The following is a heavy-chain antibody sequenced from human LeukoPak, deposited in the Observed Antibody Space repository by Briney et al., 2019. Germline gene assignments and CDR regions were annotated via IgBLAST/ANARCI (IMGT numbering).Heavy chain of an antibody. CDR1: GFTFSDYN. CDR3: SRAGAVAGSPGVAWFDP. Sequence: PGGSLRLSCAASGFTFSDYNMSWVRQAPGKGLEWVGFIRSKAYGGTTEYAASVKGRFTISRDDSKSIAYLQMNSLKIEDTAVYYCSRAGAVAGSPGVAWFDPWGQGTLVTVSS. J-gene: IGHJ5*02. V-gene: IGHV3-49*04. D-gene: IGHD6-19*01. CDR2: IRSKAYGGTT.